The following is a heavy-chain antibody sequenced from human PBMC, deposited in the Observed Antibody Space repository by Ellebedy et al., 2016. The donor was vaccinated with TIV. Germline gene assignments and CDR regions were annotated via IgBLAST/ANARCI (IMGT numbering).Heavy chain of an antibody. CDR2: MNKDGRSK. Sequence: GESLKISCAGSGFTFRNYWMNWVRQAPGKVLELVANMNKDGRSKNYVASVKGRFDISRDNDKNSLYLQMNSLRGEDTAVYYCARGSVVTGADSWGHGTLVTVSS. CDR3: ARGSVVTGADS. D-gene: IGHD2-21*02. V-gene: IGHV3-7*03. CDR1: GFTFRNYW. J-gene: IGHJ5*01.